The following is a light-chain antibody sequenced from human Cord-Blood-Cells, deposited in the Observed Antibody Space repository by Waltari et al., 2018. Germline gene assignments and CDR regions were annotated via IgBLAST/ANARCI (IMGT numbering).Light chain of an antibody. J-gene: IGKJ2*01. V-gene: IGKV4-1*01. CDR1: QRVLYNSNNKNF. CDR2: WAS. Sequence: DILLTQSPDDLAVSLGVRASSNCKTSQRVLYNSNNKNFLAWYQQKPEQPPKLLIYWASTLQTEVPDRFSCSESGTDFTLTISSLQAEDVAVYYCQQYYSTPYNFGQGTKLEIQ. CDR3: QQYYSTPYN.